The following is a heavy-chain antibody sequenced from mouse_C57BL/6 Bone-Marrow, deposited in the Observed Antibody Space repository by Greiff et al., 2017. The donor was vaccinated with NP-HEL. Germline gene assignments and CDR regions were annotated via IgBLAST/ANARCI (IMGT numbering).Heavy chain of an antibody. CDR1: GYSFTGYY. J-gene: IGHJ4*01. CDR2: INPSTGGT. D-gene: IGHD1-1*01. Sequence: EVQLQQSGPELVKPGASVKISCKASGYSFTGYYMNWVKQSPEKSLEWIGEINPSTGGTTYNQKFKAKATLTVDKSSSTAYMQLKSLTSEDSAVYYCARDLLPYAMDYWGQGTSVTVSS. CDR3: ARDLLPYAMDY. V-gene: IGHV1-42*01.